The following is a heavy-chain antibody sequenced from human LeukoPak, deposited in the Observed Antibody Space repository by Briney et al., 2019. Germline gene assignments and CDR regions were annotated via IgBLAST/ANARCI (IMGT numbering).Heavy chain of an antibody. J-gene: IGHJ4*02. CDR3: ARVRRWLHHNPNYFDY. CDR1: GGSFSGYY. Sequence: SETLSLTCAVYGGSFSGYYWSWIRQPPGKGLEWIGEINHSGSTNYNPSLKSRVTISVDTSKNQFSLKLSSVTAADTAVYYCARVRRWLHHNPNYFDYWGQGTLVTVSS. CDR2: INHSGST. D-gene: IGHD5-24*01. V-gene: IGHV4-34*01.